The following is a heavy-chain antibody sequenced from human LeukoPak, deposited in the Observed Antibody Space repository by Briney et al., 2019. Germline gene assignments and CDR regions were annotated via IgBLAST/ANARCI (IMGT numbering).Heavy chain of an antibody. Sequence: ASVTVSCTASGYTFTVYYMHWVRQAPGQGLEGMGWINPNSGGTNYAKKFQGWVTMTRDTSISTAYMELSRLKPDDTAVYYCARGYALSGYPYWGQGTLVTVSS. D-gene: IGHD3-22*01. J-gene: IGHJ4*02. CDR1: GYTFTVYY. CDR2: INPNSGGT. CDR3: ARGYALSGYPY. V-gene: IGHV1-2*04.